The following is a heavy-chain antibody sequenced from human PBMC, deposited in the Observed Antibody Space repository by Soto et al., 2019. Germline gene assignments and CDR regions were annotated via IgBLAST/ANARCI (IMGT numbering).Heavy chain of an antibody. CDR1: GFTFSSYG. CDR2: ISYDGSNK. V-gene: IGHV3-30*18. J-gene: IGHJ5*02. D-gene: IGHD1-26*01. CDR3: AKNQGVELVPLATVDWFDP. Sequence: GGSLRLSCAASGFTFSSYGMHWVRQAPGKGLEWVAVISYDGSNKYYADSVKGRFTISRDNSKSTVYLELTNLSAEDTAVYHCAKNQGVELVPLATVDWFDPWGQGSVVTVSS.